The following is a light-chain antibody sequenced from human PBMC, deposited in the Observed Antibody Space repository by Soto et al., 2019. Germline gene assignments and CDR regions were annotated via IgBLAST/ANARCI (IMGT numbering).Light chain of an antibody. Sequence: QSVLTQPPSVSAAPGQKVTISCSGSSSNIGNNYVSWYQQLPGTAPKLLIYDNNKRPSGIPDRFSGSKSGTSATLGITGLQTGDEADYYCSSYTSKSRLLVSGTGTKVTVL. J-gene: IGLJ1*01. V-gene: IGLV1-51*01. CDR3: SSYTSKSRLLV. CDR2: DNN. CDR1: SSNIGNNY.